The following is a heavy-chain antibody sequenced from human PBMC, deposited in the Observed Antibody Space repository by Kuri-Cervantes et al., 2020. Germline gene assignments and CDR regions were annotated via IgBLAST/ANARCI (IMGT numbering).Heavy chain of an antibody. CDR1: GGSISSSNW. D-gene: IGHD2-2*02. Sequence: SETLSLTCAVSGGSISSSNWWSWVRQPPGKGLEWIGEIYHSGSTNYNPSLKSRVTISVDKSKNQFSLKLSSVTAADTAVYYCARYCSTSCYRLSYYYYGMDVWGQGTTVTVSS. CDR3: ARYCSTSCYRLSYYYYGMDV. V-gene: IGHV4-4*02. J-gene: IGHJ6*02. CDR2: IYHSGST.